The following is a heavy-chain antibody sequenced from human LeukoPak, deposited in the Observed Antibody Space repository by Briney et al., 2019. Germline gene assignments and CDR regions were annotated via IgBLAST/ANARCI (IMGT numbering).Heavy chain of an antibody. CDR2: ISSSRYI. J-gene: IGHJ4*02. Sequence: PGGSLRLSCAASGFTFSSYSMNWVRQAPGKGLEWVSSISSSRYIYYADSVKGRFTISRDNANNLLYLQMNSLRAVVTAIYYCAISIQLPNWGQGTLVTVSS. D-gene: IGHD1-1*01. V-gene: IGHV3-21*04. CDR1: GFTFSSYS. CDR3: AISIQLPN.